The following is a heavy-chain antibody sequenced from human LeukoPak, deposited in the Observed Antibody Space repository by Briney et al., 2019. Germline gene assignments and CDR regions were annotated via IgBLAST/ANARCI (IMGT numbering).Heavy chain of an antibody. D-gene: IGHD1-26*01. CDR1: GGTFSSYA. CDR3: ATVLRGSSYYFDY. Sequence: ASVKVSCKASGGTFSSYAISWVRQAPGQGLEWMGGIIPIFGTANYAQKFQGRVTITADESTSTAYMELSSLRSEDTAVYYCATVLRGSSYYFDYWGQGTLVAVSS. CDR2: IIPIFGTA. V-gene: IGHV1-69*13. J-gene: IGHJ4*02.